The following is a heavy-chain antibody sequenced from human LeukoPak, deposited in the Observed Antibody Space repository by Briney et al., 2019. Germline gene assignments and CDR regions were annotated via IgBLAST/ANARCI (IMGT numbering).Heavy chain of an antibody. CDR2: ISGSGGST. J-gene: IGHJ4*02. D-gene: IGHD2-2*01. CDR3: ARGGIGLGYCSSTSCSANY. CDR1: GFTVSSNY. V-gene: IGHV3-23*01. Sequence: PGGSLRLSCAASGFTVSSNYMSWVRQAPGKGLEWVSAISGSGGSTYYADSVKGRFTISRDNSKNTLYLQMNSLRAEDTAVYYCARGGIGLGYCSSTSCSANYWGQGTLVTVSS.